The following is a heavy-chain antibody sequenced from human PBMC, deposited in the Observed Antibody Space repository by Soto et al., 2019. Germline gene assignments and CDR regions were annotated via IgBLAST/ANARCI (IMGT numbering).Heavy chain of an antibody. V-gene: IGHV1-2*02. D-gene: IGHD5-12*01. J-gene: IGHJ4*02. CDR2: IKPNSGGK. CDR1: GYAFTGYY. Sequence: SVKVSCKASGYAFTGYYMHWVRQAPGQGLEWMGWIKPNSGGKNYAQKFQGRVTMTRDTSISTAYMGLSRLRSDDTVVYYCPRLIVARDCYNYYGYWGQGTLVTVSS. CDR3: PRLIVARDCYNYYGY.